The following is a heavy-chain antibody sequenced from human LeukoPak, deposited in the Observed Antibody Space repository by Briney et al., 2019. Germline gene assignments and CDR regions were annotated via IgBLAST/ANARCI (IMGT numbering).Heavy chain of an antibody. Sequence: ASVKVSCKASGGTFSSYASSWVRQAPGQGLEWRGRIIPILGIANYAQKFQGRVTITADKSTSTVYMELSSLRSEDTAVYYCARAGAANYGSGSYRSYGMDVWGQGTTVTVSS. D-gene: IGHD3-10*01. CDR1: GGTFSSYA. CDR2: IIPILGIA. CDR3: ARAGAANYGSGSYRSYGMDV. J-gene: IGHJ6*02. V-gene: IGHV1-69*04.